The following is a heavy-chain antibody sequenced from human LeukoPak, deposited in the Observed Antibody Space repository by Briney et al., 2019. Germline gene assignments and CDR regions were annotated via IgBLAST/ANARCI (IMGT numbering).Heavy chain of an antibody. CDR3: AREIYCSASSCTGGVFDI. Sequence: GGSLRLSCAASGFTVSSNYMSWVRQAPGRGLEWVSVIYSGGSTYYADSVKGRFTISRDNSKNTLYLQMNSLRVEDTAVYYCAREIYCSASSCTGGVFDIWGQGTMVTVSS. J-gene: IGHJ3*02. V-gene: IGHV3-53*01. CDR1: GFTVSSNY. D-gene: IGHD2-15*01. CDR2: IYSGGST.